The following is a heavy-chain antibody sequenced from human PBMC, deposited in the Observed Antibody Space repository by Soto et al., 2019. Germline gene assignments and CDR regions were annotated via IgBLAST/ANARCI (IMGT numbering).Heavy chain of an antibody. CDR2: IYSGGST. CDR1: GFTVSSNY. J-gene: IGHJ4*02. V-gene: IGHV3-66*01. CDR3: ARVITVSRPYFDY. D-gene: IGHD4-17*01. Sequence: EVQLVESGGGLVQPGGSLRLSCAASGFTVSSNYMSWVRQAPGKGLEWVSVIYSGGSTYYADSVKGRFTISRDNSKNTRYLQMNSLRAEDTAVYYCARVITVSRPYFDYWGQGTLVTVSS.